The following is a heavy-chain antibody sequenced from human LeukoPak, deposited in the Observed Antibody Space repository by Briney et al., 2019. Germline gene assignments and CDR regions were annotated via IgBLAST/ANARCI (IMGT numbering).Heavy chain of an antibody. V-gene: IGHV3-21*06. J-gene: IGHJ4*02. D-gene: IGHD7-27*01. CDR1: GFTLSSYS. CDR3: AREEGGKLGIDYYFDY. CDR2: ISSSSIYI. Sequence: PGGSLRLSCAASGFTLSSYSMNWVRQAPGKGLEWVPSISSSSIYIYYADSVKGRFTISRDSAKNSLYLQMNSLRAEDTAMYYCAREEGGKLGIDYYFDYWGQGTLVTVSS.